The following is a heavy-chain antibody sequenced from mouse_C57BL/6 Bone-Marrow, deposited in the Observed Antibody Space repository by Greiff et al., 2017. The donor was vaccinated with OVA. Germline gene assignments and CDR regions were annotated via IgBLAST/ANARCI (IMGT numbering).Heavy chain of an antibody. CDR2: IYPGYSDT. J-gene: IGHJ2*01. D-gene: IGHD2-3*01. CDR3: TRGYYGYFYD. V-gene: IGHV1-5*01. CDR1: GYTFTSYW. Sequence: QLQQSGTVLARPGASVKMSCKTSGYTFTSYWMHWVKQRPGQGLEWIGAIYPGYSDTSYNQTFKGKATLTAVTFACTAYMERSGLTNEDSAVYYCTRGYYGYFYDWGQGTTLSGAS.